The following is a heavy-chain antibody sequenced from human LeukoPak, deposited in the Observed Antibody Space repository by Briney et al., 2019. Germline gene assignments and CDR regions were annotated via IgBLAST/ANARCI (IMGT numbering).Heavy chain of an antibody. V-gene: IGHV1-3*04. J-gene: IGHJ1*01. CDR2: INTGNGNT. Sequence: GASVKVSCKPSGYTFTNYGMHWARQAPRQSLEWMGWINTGNGNTKSSQKFQDRVTLSRDTSASTAYMGLNSLSSEDTAVYYCARVPLHDASGHYYSHWGQGTLVTVSS. D-gene: IGHD3-22*01. CDR3: ARVPLHDASGHYYSH. CDR1: GYTFTNYG.